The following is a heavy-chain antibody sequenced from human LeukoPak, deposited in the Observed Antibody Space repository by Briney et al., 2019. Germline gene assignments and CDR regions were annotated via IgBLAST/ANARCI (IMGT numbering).Heavy chain of an antibody. CDR3: AAVAADCSSTSCYAGAFDP. CDR2: INPSGGST. V-gene: IGHV1-46*01. CDR1: GYTFTSYY. J-gene: IGHJ5*02. D-gene: IGHD2-2*01. Sequence: ASVKVSCKASGYTFTSYYMHWVRQAPGQGLEWMGIINPSGGSTTYAQKFQERVTITRDMSTSTAYMELSSLRSEDTAVYYCAAVAADCSSTSCYAGAFDPWGQGTLVTVSS.